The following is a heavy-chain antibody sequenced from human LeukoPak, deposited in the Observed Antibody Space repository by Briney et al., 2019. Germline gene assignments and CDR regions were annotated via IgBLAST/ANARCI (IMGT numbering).Heavy chain of an antibody. CDR3: ARENVVAQGTFDY. CDR1: GYSIGSGHY. D-gene: IGHD2-21*01. Sequence: SETLSLTYSVSGYSIGSGHYWGWIRQPPGKGLEWIGSMYQTGSSYYSPSLKSRVTISLDTSKNQIPLKLTFVTAADTAFYFCARENVVAQGTFDYWGQGALVTVSS. V-gene: IGHV4-38-2*02. CDR2: MYQTGSS. J-gene: IGHJ4*02.